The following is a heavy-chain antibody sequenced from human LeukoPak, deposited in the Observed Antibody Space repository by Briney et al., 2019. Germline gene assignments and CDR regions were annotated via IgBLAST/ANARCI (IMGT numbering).Heavy chain of an antibody. CDR1: GFTFSSYW. V-gene: IGHV3-74*01. CDR3: ARGRPHGNDY. D-gene: IGHD4-23*01. J-gene: IGHJ4*02. CDR2: IASDGSST. Sequence: GGSLRLSCAVSGFTFSSYWMHWVRQAPGKGLVWVSRIASDGSSTTYADSVKGRFSISRDNAKNTLYLQMNSLRVEDTAVYYCARGRPHGNDYWGQGTLVTVSS.